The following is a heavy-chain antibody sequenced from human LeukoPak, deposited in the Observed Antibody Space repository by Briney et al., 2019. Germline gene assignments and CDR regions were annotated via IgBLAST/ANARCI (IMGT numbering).Heavy chain of an antibody. V-gene: IGHV4-59*01. D-gene: IGHD6-13*01. CDR1: GGSTSSYY. CDR3: AKSWFTNDAFDI. J-gene: IGHJ3*02. Sequence: SETLSLTCTVSGGSTSSYYWSWIRQPPGKGLEWIGYIYYSGSTNYNPSLKRRVTISVDTSKNQFSLKLSSVTAADTAVYYCAKSWFTNDAFDIWGQGTMVTVSS. CDR2: IYYSGST.